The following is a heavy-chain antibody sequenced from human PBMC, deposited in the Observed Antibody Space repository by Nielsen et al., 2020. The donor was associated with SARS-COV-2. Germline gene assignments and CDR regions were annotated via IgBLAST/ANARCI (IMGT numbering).Heavy chain of an antibody. Sequence: GESLKISCAASGFTFSSYAMHWVRQAPGKGLEWVAVISYDASNKYYADSVKGRFTISRDNAKNTLYLQMNSLRAEDTAVYYCVRGLQVPNGLAHRWGQGTLVTVSS. D-gene: IGHD3-16*01. CDR3: VRGLQVPNGLAHR. V-gene: IGHV3-30-3*01. CDR2: ISYDASNK. J-gene: IGHJ4*02. CDR1: GFTFSSYA.